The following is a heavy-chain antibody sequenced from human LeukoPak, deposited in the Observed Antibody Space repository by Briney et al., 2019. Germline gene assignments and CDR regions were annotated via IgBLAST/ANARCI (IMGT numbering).Heavy chain of an antibody. Sequence: SETLSLTCTVSGGSISSSSYYWGWIRQPPGKGLEWIGSIYYSGSTYYNPSLKSRVTISVDTSKNQFSLKLSSVTAADTAVYYCARGVVVVTTHFDYWGQGTLVTVSS. V-gene: IGHV4-39*07. J-gene: IGHJ4*02. CDR1: GGSISSSSYY. CDR2: IYYSGST. D-gene: IGHD2-21*02. CDR3: ARGVVVVTTHFDY.